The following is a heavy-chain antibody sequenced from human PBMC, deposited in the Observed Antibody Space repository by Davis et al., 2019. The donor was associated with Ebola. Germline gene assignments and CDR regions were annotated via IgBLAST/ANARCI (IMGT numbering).Heavy chain of an antibody. V-gene: IGHV3-11*01. CDR3: ARVLLWFGELFTHYYFDY. J-gene: IGHJ4*02. CDR2: ISSSGSTI. D-gene: IGHD3-10*01. CDR1: GFTFSDYY. Sequence: PGGSLRLSCAASGFTFSDYYMSCIRQAPGKGLEWVSYISSSGSTIYYADSVKGRFTISRDNAKNSLYLQMNSLRAEDTAVYYCARVLLWFGELFTHYYFDYWGQGTLVTVSS.